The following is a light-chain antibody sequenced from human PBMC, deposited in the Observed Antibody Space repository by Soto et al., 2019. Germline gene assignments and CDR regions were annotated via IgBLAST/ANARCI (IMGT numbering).Light chain of an antibody. J-gene: IGKJ5*01. CDR1: QSVNSW. CDR2: DAS. CDR3: QQSYSTRPIT. Sequence: DIQMTQSPSTLSAFVGDRVTITCRASQSVNSWLAWYQQRPGKAPKLLIYDASTLESGVPSRFSGSGSGTDFTLTISSLQPEDFATYYCQQSYSTRPITFGQGTRLEI. V-gene: IGKV1-5*01.